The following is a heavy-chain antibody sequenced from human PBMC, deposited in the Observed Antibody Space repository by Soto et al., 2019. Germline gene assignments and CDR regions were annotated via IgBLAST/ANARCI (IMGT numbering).Heavy chain of an antibody. CDR3: ARAYTAMVIRIDY. Sequence: QVQLVESGGGVVQPGRSLRLSCAASGFTFSSYAMHWVRQAPGKGLEWVAVISYDGSNKYYADSVKGRFTISRDNSKNTLYLQMNSLRAEDTAVYYCARAYTAMVIRIDYWGQGTLVTVSS. CDR1: GFTFSSYA. J-gene: IGHJ4*02. D-gene: IGHD5-18*01. V-gene: IGHV3-30-3*01. CDR2: ISYDGSNK.